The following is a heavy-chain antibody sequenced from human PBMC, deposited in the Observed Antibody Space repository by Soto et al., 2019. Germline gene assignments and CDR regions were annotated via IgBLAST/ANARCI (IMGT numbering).Heavy chain of an antibody. V-gene: IGHV1-2*02. Sequence: ASVKVSCKASGYTFTGYYMHWVRQAPGQGLEWMGWINPNSGGTNYAQKFQGRVTMTRDTSISTAYMELSRLRSDDTAVYYCAREMTYYYGSSGRRPVGYWGQGTLVTVSS. CDR3: AREMTYYYGSSGRRPVGY. J-gene: IGHJ4*02. D-gene: IGHD3-22*01. CDR1: GYTFTGYY. CDR2: INPNSGGT.